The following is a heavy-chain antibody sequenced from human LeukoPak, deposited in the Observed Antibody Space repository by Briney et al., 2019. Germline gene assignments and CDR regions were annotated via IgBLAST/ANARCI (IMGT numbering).Heavy chain of an antibody. V-gene: IGHV3-30*03. CDR3: ARDENDDYLGGLDY. Sequence: QPGGSLRLSCAASGFTFSDYYMSWVRQAPGKGLEWVAVISYDGSNKYYADSVKGRFTISRDNSKNTVYLQMNSLRAEDTAVYYCARDENDDYLGGLDYWGQGALVTVSS. CDR2: ISYDGSNK. D-gene: IGHD3-16*01. CDR1: GFTFSDYY. J-gene: IGHJ4*02.